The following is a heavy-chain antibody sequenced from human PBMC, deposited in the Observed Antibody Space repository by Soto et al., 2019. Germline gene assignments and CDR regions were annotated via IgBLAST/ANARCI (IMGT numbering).Heavy chain of an antibody. D-gene: IGHD1-26*01. CDR2: ISGSGGST. V-gene: IGHV3-23*01. CDR3: ATQWESLVRRAFDY. J-gene: IGHJ4*02. CDR1: GFTFSSYA. Sequence: GGSLRLSCAASGFTFSSYAMSWVRQAPGKGLEWVSAISGSGGSTYYADSVKGRFTISRDNSKNTLYLQMNSLRAEDTAVYYCATQWESLVRRAFDYWGQGTLVTVSS.